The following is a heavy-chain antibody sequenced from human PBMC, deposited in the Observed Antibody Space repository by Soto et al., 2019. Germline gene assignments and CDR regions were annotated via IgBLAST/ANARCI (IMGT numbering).Heavy chain of an antibody. CDR2: ISYDGSNK. J-gene: IGHJ4*02. D-gene: IGHD3-3*01. CDR3: AKDADYDFWSGYGDY. CDR1: GFTLSSYG. V-gene: IGHV3-30*18. Sequence: GGSLRLSCAASGFTLSSYGMHWVRQAPGKGLEWVAVISYDGSNKYYADSVKGRFTISRDNSKNTLYLQMNSLRAEDMAVYYCAKDADYDFWSGYGDYWGQGTLVTVSS.